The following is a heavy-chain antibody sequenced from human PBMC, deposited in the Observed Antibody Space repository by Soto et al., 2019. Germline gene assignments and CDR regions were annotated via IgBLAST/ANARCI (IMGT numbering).Heavy chain of an antibody. D-gene: IGHD3-10*01. J-gene: IGHJ6*03. CDR3: AAFXFYAXXXYYTXNSHYYMDV. CDR2: ISAYNGNT. CDR1: GYTFTSYG. Sequence: SVKVSCKASGYTFTSYGISWVRQAPGQGLEWMGWISAYNGNTNYAQKLQGRVTMTTDTSTSTAYMELRSLISVDTAVYYCAAFXFYAXXXYYTXNSHYYMDVWGKGTTVTVSS. V-gene: IGHV1-18*01.